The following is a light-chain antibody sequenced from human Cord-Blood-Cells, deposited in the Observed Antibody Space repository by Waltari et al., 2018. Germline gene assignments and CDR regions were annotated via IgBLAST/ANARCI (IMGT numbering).Light chain of an antibody. J-gene: IGKJ3*01. Sequence: EIVLTQSPATRSLSPGERATLSCRASQSVSSYLAWYQQKPGQAPRLLIYDASNRATGIPARFSGSGSGTDFTLTISSLEPEDFAVYYCQQRSNWPPFFGPGTKVDIK. CDR3: QQRSNWPPF. CDR2: DAS. CDR1: QSVSSY. V-gene: IGKV3-11*01.